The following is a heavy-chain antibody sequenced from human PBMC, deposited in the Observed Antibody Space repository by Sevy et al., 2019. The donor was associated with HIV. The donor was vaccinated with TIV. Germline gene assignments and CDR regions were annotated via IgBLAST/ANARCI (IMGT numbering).Heavy chain of an antibody. CDR2: TSARDSST. D-gene: IGHD2-2*01. CDR1: GFTFSDYA. J-gene: IGHJ4*02. V-gene: IGHV3-23*01. Sequence: GGSLRPSCVASGFTFSDYAVSWVRQAPGKGLEWVAATSARDSSTYHATSVRGRFTISRDNSKNTLYLQMNSLRAEDTAVYYCTKAPDPSCKSTRCYYLDYWGQGALVTVSS. CDR3: TKAPDPSCKSTRCYYLDY.